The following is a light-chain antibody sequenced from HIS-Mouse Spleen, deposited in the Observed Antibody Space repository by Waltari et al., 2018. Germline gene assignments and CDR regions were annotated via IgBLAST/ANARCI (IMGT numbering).Light chain of an antibody. Sequence: DIQMTQSPSSLSASVGDRVTITCQASQDISNYLNWYQQKPGKAPKLLIYDASNLETRVPSRLSGSGSGTDVTFTISSLQPEDIATYYCQQYDNLPPFTFGPGTKVDIK. J-gene: IGKJ3*01. V-gene: IGKV1-33*01. CDR1: QDISNY. CDR3: QQYDNLPPFT. CDR2: DAS.